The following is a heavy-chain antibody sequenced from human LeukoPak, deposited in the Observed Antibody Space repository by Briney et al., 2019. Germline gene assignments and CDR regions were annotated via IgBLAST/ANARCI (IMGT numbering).Heavy chain of an antibody. D-gene: IGHD1-26*01. V-gene: IGHV3-33*01. CDR2: VWYDGSNK. Sequence: GGSLRLSCAASGFTFSSYGMHWVRQAPGKELEWVAVVWYDGSNKYYADSVKGRFIISRDNSKNTLYLQMNSLRAEDTAVYYCARELGRVGAFDIWGQGTMVTVSS. CDR1: GFTFSSYG. CDR3: ARELGRVGAFDI. J-gene: IGHJ3*02.